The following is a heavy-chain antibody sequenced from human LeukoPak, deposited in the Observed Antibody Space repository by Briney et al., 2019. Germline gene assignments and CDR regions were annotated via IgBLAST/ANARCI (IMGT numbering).Heavy chain of an antibody. D-gene: IGHD6-13*01. J-gene: IGHJ3*02. CDR2: ISSSSGTI. V-gene: IGHV3-48*04. CDR1: GFTFSSYG. Sequence: GGSLRLSCAASGFTFSSYGMNWVRQAPGKGLEWVSYISSSSGTIYYADSVKGRFTISRDNAKNSLYLQMNSLRAEDTAVYYCARLAAPDAFDIWGQGTMVTVSS. CDR3: ARLAAPDAFDI.